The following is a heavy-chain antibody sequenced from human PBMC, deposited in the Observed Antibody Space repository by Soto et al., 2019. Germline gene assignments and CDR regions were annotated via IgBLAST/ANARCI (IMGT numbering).Heavy chain of an antibody. V-gene: IGHV1-18*01. CDR2: ISAYNGNT. J-gene: IGHJ4*02. CDR1: GHTFSSYG. D-gene: IGHD2-15*01. Sequence: QVQLVPSGAEVVKPGASVRDSCKTSGHTFSSYGFTWVRQAPGQGLEWMGWISAYNGNTNDAQKFQRRVTVTTDTSTSTAYMELRSLRSDDTAVYYCARVLYCRGGSCYFDHWGQGTLVTVSS. CDR3: ARVLYCRGGSCYFDH.